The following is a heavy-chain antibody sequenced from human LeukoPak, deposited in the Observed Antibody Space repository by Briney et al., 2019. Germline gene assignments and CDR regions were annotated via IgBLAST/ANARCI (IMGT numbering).Heavy chain of an antibody. D-gene: IGHD6-19*01. CDR2: ISSSSSYI. V-gene: IGHV3-21*01. CDR3: ARDSHSSGCIDY. Sequence: GGSLRLSCAASGFTFSSYAMSWVRQAPGKGLEWVSSISSSSSYIYYADSVKGRFTISRDNAKNSLYLQMNSLGAEDTAVYYCARDSHSSGCIDYWGQGTLVTVSS. CDR1: GFTFSSYA. J-gene: IGHJ4*02.